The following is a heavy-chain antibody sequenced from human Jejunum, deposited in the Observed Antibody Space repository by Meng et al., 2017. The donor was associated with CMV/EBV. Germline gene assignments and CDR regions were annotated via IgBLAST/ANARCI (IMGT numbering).Heavy chain of an antibody. D-gene: IGHD6-19*01. CDR1: DSVSRNNVA. CDR2: TYYTSKWYN. Sequence: DSVSRNNVAWNWIRQSPSRGLEWLGRTYYTSKWYNDYAVSVKSRITIDPDTSKNQFSLQLNSVTPEDTAVYYCARALAMAGDIIDYWGQGTLVTVSS. CDR3: ARALAMAGDIIDY. V-gene: IGHV6-1*01. J-gene: IGHJ4*02.